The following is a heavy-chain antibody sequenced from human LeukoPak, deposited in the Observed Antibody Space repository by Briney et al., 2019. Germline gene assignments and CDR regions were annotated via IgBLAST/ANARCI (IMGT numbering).Heavy chain of an antibody. CDR3: ARDGRTISGINIGFDY. CDR2: ISAYNGDT. J-gene: IGHJ4*02. V-gene: IGHV1-18*01. D-gene: IGHD1-1*01. Sequence: GASVKVSCKASGGTFSSYAISWVRQAPGQGLEWMGWISAYNGDTNYVQKLQGRVTMTTDTSTSTAYMELRSLKSDDTAVYYCARDGRTISGINIGFDYWGQGTLVTVSS. CDR1: GGTFSSYA.